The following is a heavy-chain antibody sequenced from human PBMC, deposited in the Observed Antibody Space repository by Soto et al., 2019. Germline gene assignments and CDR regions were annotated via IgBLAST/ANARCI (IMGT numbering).Heavy chain of an antibody. V-gene: IGHV4-59*01. Sequence: QVQLQESGPGLVKPSETLSLTCTVSGGSISSYYWSWIRQPPGKGLEWIGYIYYSGSTNYNPSLKSRVTISVDTSKNQFSLKLSSVTAADTAVYYCARLAVRYGMDVWGQGTTVTVSS. CDR1: GGSISSYY. CDR2: IYYSGST. D-gene: IGHD4-17*01. J-gene: IGHJ6*02. CDR3: ARLAVRYGMDV.